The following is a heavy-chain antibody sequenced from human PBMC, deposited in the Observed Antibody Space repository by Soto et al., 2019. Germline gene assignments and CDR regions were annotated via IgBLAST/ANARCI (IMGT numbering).Heavy chain of an antibody. CDR3: AKGVTTATPVDS. CDR1: GFTFDDYA. Sequence: PGGSLRLSCEASGFTFDDYAMHWVRQAPGKGLEWVSGISWNSGIIGYAASVKGRFTISRDNARNSLYLQMNSLRAEDTALYYRAKGVTTATPVDSWGQGTLVTAPQ. CDR2: ISWNSGII. J-gene: IGHJ4*02. D-gene: IGHD4-17*01. V-gene: IGHV3-9*01.